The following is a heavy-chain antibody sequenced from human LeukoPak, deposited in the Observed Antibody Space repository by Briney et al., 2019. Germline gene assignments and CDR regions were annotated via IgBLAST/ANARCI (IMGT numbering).Heavy chain of an antibody. CDR3: ARVVSGYEDY. V-gene: IGHV4-59*11. CDR2: IYYSGST. D-gene: IGHD5-12*01. CDR1: GGYTGSHY. Sequence: SETLSLTCSVSGGYTGSHYWSWIRQPPGKGLEWIGYIYYSGSTNYNPSLKSRVTISVDTSKNQFSLKLSSVTAADTAVYYCARVVSGYEDYWGQGTLVTVSS. J-gene: IGHJ4*02.